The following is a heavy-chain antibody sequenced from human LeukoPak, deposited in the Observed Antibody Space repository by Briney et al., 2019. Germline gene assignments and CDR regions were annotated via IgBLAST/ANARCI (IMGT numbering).Heavy chain of an antibody. CDR2: IRSKAYGGAP. J-gene: IGHJ4*02. D-gene: IGHD6-19*01. V-gene: IGHV3-49*04. Sequence: GGSLRLSCTASGFTFDDYAMSWVRQAPGKGLEWVGFIRSKAYGGAPEYAASVKGRFTISRDDSRNIAYLQMNSLKTEDTAVYYCTRALAQGYSSGWYLVGLDSWGQGTLVTVSS. CDR3: TRALAQGYSSGWYLVGLDS. CDR1: GFTFDDYA.